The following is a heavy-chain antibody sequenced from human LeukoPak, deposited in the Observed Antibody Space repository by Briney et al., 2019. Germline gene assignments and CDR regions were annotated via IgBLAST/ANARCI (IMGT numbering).Heavy chain of an antibody. J-gene: IGHJ4*02. Sequence: SETLSLTCTVSGGSISSSRDYWAWLRQPPGKGLEWIANIYYSGSTYYSPSLKSRVTISVDTSKNQFSLKLSSVTAADTALYFCARDIDDVGALFDFWGQGTLVTVSS. CDR3: ARDIDDVGALFDF. CDR1: GGSISSSRDY. D-gene: IGHD1-26*01. V-gene: IGHV4-39*07. CDR2: IYYSGST.